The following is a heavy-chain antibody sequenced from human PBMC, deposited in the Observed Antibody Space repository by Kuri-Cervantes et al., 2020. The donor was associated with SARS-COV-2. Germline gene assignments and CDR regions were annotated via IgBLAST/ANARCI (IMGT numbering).Heavy chain of an antibody. V-gene: IGHV2-70*12. CDR2: IDWDDDK. CDR1: GGSISSSSYY. J-gene: IGHJ4*02. CDR3: AHRPGYSSSFDY. D-gene: IGHD6-13*01. Sequence: LRLSCTVSGGSISSSSYYWGWIRQPPGKALEWLARIDWDDDKYYSTSLKSRLTITKDTSKNQVVLTMTNMDPVDTATYYCAHRPGYSSSFDYWGQGTLVTVSS.